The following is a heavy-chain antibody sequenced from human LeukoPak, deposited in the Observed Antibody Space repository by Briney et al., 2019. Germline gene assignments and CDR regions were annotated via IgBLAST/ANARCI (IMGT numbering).Heavy chain of an antibody. D-gene: IGHD2-2*01. V-gene: IGHV3-30*09. CDR1: GFTFSSYP. Sequence: PGGSLRLSCAASGFTFSSYPMHWVRQAPGKGPEWVAVISYDESNRYYADSVKGRFAISRDNSKNTLYLQMNSLRAEDTAVYYCASDRGTYCSSTSCFEYFHHWGQGTLVTVSS. CDR3: ASDRGTYCSSTSCFEYFHH. J-gene: IGHJ1*01. CDR2: ISYDESNR.